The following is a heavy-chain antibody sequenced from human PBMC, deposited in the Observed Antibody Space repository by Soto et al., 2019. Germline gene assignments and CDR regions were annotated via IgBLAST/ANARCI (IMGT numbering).Heavy chain of an antibody. Sequence: ASVKVSCKASGYTFTSYYMHWVRQAPGQGLEWMGIINPSGGSTRYAQKFQGRVTMTRDTSTSTVYMELSRLRSEDTAVYYCARGLIYDSSGYYFDYWGQGTLVTVSS. D-gene: IGHD3-22*01. CDR2: INPSGGST. CDR1: GYTFTSYY. V-gene: IGHV1-46*01. CDR3: ARGLIYDSSGYYFDY. J-gene: IGHJ4*02.